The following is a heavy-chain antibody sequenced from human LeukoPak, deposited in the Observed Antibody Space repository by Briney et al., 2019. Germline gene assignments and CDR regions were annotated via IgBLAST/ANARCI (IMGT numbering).Heavy chain of an antibody. CDR1: GYTFTSYF. D-gene: IGHD2-15*01. CDR3: AREVAGDNYFGY. V-gene: IGHV1-46*03. Sequence: ASVKVSCKTSGYTFTSYFMHWVRQAPGQGLEWMAIINPSDGRANYAQKFQGRVTMTRDTSTGTVYMKLSTLRSEDTAVYYCAREVAGDNYFGYWGQGTLVTVSS. J-gene: IGHJ4*02. CDR2: INPSDGRA.